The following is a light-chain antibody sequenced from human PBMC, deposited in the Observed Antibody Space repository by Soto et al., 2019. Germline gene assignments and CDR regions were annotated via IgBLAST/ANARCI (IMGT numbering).Light chain of an antibody. V-gene: IGLV2-14*01. Sequence: QSALTQPASVSGSPGQSITISCTGTSGDIGSFNYVSWYQQHPGKVPKLIIYEVSNRPSGVSNRFSGSRSGNTASLTISGLQAEDEADYYCGSYTDTTTGLFGGGTKLTVL. CDR2: EVS. CDR3: GSYTDTTTGL. CDR1: SGDIGSFNY. J-gene: IGLJ2*01.